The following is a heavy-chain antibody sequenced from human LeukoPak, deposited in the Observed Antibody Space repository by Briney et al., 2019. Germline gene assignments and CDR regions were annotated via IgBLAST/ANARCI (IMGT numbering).Heavy chain of an antibody. V-gene: IGHV4-34*01. CDR2: INHSGST. J-gene: IGHJ5*02. Sequence: SETLSLTCAVYGGSFSGYYWSWIRQPPGKGLEWIGEINHSGSTNYNPSLKSRVTISVDTSKNQFSQKLSSVAAADTAVYYCARGARYCSSTSCYPYNWFDPWGQGTLVTVSS. D-gene: IGHD2-2*01. CDR1: GGSFSGYY. CDR3: ARGARYCSSTSCYPYNWFDP.